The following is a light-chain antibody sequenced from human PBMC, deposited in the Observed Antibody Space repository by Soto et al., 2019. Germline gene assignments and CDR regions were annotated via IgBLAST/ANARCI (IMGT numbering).Light chain of an antibody. CDR1: SSDVGGYNS. CDR2: EVS. Sequence: SALTQPASVSGSPGQSITISCTGTSSDVGGYNSVSWYQQYPGKAPKLMIYEVSNRPSGVSNRFSGSKSGNTASLTISGLQAEDEADYYCTSYTSSSTYVFGTGTKVTVL. V-gene: IGLV2-14*01. J-gene: IGLJ1*01. CDR3: TSYTSSSTYV.